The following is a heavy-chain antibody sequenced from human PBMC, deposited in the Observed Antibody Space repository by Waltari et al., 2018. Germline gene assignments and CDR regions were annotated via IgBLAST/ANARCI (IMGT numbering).Heavy chain of an antibody. CDR3: ARGRGTYYYDSSGYYVN. V-gene: IGHV4-59*01. J-gene: IGHJ4*02. Sequence: QVQLQESGPGLVKPSETLSLTCTVSGGSISSYYWSWIRQPPGKGLEWIGYIYYSGSTNYNPALKSRVTISVDTSKNQFSLKLSSVTAADTAVYYCARGRGTYYYDSSGYYVNWGQGTLVTVSS. CDR1: GGSISSYY. D-gene: IGHD3-22*01. CDR2: IYYSGST.